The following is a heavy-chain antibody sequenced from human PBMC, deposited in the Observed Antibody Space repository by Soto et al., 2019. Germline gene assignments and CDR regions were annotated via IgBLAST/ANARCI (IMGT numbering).Heavy chain of an antibody. CDR3: AREGKQLLIDN. Sequence: QVQLVQSGAEVKKPGASVKVSCKASGYTFTSLDINWVRQAPGQGLEWMGWMSPNSGRTGYARKFQGRVTMTSNTSITTAYMELSSLTSADTAVYYCAREGKQLLIDNWGQGTLIIVSS. CDR2: MSPNSGRT. D-gene: IGHD5-18*01. J-gene: IGHJ4*02. CDR1: GYTFTSLD. V-gene: IGHV1-8*01.